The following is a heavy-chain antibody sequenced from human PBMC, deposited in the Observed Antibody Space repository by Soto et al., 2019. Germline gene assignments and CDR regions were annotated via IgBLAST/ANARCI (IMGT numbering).Heavy chain of an antibody. CDR1: GYTFTSYD. V-gene: IGHV1-8*01. CDR2: MNPNSGNT. D-gene: IGHD2-8*01. Sequence: QVQLVQSGAEVKKPGASVKVSCKASGYTFTSYDINWVRQATGQGLEWMGWMNPNSGNTGYAQKFQGRVTMARNTPISKAYMELSSLRSEDTAVYYCARVNIVRMVEGYYGMDVWGQGTTVTVSS. J-gene: IGHJ6*02. CDR3: ARVNIVRMVEGYYGMDV.